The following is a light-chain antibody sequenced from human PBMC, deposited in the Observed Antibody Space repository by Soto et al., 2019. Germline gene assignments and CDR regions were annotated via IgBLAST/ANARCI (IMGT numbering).Light chain of an antibody. CDR1: TSNIGTFY. J-gene: IGLJ6*01. V-gene: IGLV1-47*02. Sequence: QSVLTQPPSASSTPGQTVTISCSGSTSNIGTFYVYWYQHLPGPAPKLLIYIGDQRASGVSDRLSGSKSGTSASLSISGLRYDEEADYYCAAWDDNLNAYVFGSGTQLTVL. CDR2: IGD. CDR3: AAWDDNLNAYV.